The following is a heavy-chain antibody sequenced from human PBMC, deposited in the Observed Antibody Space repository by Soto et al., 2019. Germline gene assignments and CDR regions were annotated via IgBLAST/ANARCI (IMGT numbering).Heavy chain of an antibody. CDR1: GSYITSGDFH. CDR2: ISHSETT. CDR3: AGFGVGDRDDK. Sequence: SETLSLTCSVSGSYITSGDFHWTWIRQAPGKGLEWIGYISHSETTYYSPALKNRIIISSDFSMNQFSLRLNSVTAADTAVYFCAGFGVGDRDDKWGQGTLVTVS. J-gene: IGHJ4*02. V-gene: IGHV4-30-4*01. D-gene: IGHD2-8*01.